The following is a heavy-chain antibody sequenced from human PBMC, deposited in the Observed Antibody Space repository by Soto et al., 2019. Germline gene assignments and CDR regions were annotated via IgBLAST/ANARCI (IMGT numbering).Heavy chain of an antibody. D-gene: IGHD5-12*01. J-gene: IGHJ4*02. CDR1: GASITSNSY. V-gene: IGHV4-39*01. Sequence: SETLSLTCTVSGASITSNSYWAWMRQPPGKGLEWIGSIYYTEGTSSNPSLRSRVTMSVDTSNNQFSLRLSSVTAADTAVYYCARHERSRGYLYSDYDSGSEWGQGTLVIVSS. CDR3: ARHERSRGYLYSDYDSGSE. CDR2: IYYTEGT.